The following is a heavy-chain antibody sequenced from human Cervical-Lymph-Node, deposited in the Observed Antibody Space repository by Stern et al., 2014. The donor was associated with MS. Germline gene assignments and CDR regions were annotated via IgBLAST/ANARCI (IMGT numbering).Heavy chain of an antibody. CDR2: IYWDDDK. V-gene: IGHV2-5*05. Sequence: QFTLRESGPTLVKPTQTLTLTCTFSGFSLPTSGVGVGWIRQSPGKALEWLAVIYWDDDKRYGPSLESRLTITKDTSKNQVVLTMTNMDPVDTATYYCAQRIAAPTKNYFDFWGQGTLVTVSS. J-gene: IGHJ4*02. CDR1: GFSLPTSGVG. D-gene: IGHD5-24*01. CDR3: AQRIAAPTKNYFDF.